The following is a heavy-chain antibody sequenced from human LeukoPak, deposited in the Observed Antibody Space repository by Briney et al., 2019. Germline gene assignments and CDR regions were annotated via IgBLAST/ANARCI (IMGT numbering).Heavy chain of an antibody. J-gene: IGHJ5*02. CDR2: IYYSGST. Sequence: SETLSLTCTVACGSISSGGYYWSWIRQHPGKGQEWIGYIYYSGSTYYNPSLKSRVTISVDKSKNQFSLKLSSVTAADTAVYYCSRADIVVVPAAVNWFDPWGQGTLVTVSS. CDR3: SRADIVVVPAAVNWFDP. V-gene: IGHV4-31*03. CDR1: CGSISSGGYY. D-gene: IGHD2-2*01.